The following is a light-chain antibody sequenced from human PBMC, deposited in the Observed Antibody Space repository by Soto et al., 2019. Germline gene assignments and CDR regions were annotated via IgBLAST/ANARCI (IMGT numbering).Light chain of an antibody. CDR3: QQYNSWPPRYT. CDR2: DSS. V-gene: IGKV3-15*01. Sequence: DIVLTQSSATLSVSPGESASLSCRASQSVSRALAWYQHVPGQAPRLLIYDSSTRATGVPARFSGSGSGTRFTLTISSLQSEDFAVYYCQQYNSWPPRYTFGQGTKLEI. CDR1: QSVSRA. J-gene: IGKJ2*01.